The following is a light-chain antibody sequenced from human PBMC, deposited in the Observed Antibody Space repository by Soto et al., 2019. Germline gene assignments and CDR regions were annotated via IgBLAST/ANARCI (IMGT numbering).Light chain of an antibody. CDR2: QVS. V-gene: IGKV2-30*02. CDR3: MQGSHWPPWT. Sequence: DVVMTQSPLSLPVTLGQPASISCRSSQSLLHSDGNTYLNWFQQRPGQSPRRLVYQVSNRDSGAADRLRRSGSGTDFALKFRSVAPVDVGVTYCMQGSHWPPWTCGQGTKVDIK. J-gene: IGKJ1*01. CDR1: QSLLHSDGNTY.